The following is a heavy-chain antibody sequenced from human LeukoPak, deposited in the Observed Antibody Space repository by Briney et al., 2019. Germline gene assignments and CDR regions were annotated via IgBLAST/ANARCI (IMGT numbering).Heavy chain of an antibody. CDR2: ISWNSGSI. CDR3: AKDIGLGVGQWLANWYFDL. CDR1: GFTFDDYA. Sequence: GGSLRLSCAASGFTFDDYAMHWVRQAPGKGLEWVSGISWNSGSIGYADSVKGRFTISRDNAKNSLYLQVNSLRAEDTALYYCAKDIGLGVGQWLANWYFDLWGRGTLVTVSS. J-gene: IGHJ2*01. V-gene: IGHV3-9*01. D-gene: IGHD6-19*01.